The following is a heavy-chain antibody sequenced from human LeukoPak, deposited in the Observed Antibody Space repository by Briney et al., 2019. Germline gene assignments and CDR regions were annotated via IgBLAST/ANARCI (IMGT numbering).Heavy chain of an antibody. Sequence: ASVKVSCKASGYTFTSYDINWVRQATGQGLEWMGWMNPNSGNTGYAQKFQGRVTMTRNTSISTAYMELSSLRSEDTAVYYCARVPGIFGVVIIYYYYYYMDVWGNGTTVTVFS. V-gene: IGHV1-8*01. CDR3: ARVPGIFGVVIIYYYYYYMDV. CDR1: GYTFTSYD. D-gene: IGHD3-3*01. J-gene: IGHJ6*03. CDR2: MNPNSGNT.